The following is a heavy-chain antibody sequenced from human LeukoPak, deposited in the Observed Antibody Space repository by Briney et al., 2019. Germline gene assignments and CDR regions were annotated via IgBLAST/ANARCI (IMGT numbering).Heavy chain of an antibody. Sequence: PGVSLRLSCAASGFTFSSHWMHWVRQAPEKGLVGVSHINADGSATYYAASVKGRFTISRDNAKNTLYLQMHSLTAEDTGVYYCVRGALRDCSYTSCTRGNWFDPWGQGTLVTVSP. J-gene: IGHJ5*02. CDR2: INADGSAT. CDR3: VRGALRDCSYTSCTRGNWFDP. D-gene: IGHD2-2*01. V-gene: IGHV3-74*01. CDR1: GFTFSSHW.